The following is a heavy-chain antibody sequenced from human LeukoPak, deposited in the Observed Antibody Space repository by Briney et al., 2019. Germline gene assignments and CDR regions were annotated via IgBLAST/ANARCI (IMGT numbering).Heavy chain of an antibody. Sequence: GASVKVSCKASGYTFTTYYLHWVRQAPGQGLEWMGVINPSGGSTSYAQKFQGRVTMTRDTSTSTVYMELSSLRSEDTAVYYCARNYDSGFDYWGQGTLVTVSS. D-gene: IGHD3-22*01. V-gene: IGHV1-46*01. CDR3: ARNYDSGFDY. J-gene: IGHJ4*02. CDR1: GYTFTTYY. CDR2: INPSGGST.